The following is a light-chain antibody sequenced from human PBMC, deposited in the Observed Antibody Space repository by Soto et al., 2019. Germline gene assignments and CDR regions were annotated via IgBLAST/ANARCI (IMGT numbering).Light chain of an antibody. Sequence: IQLTQSPSSLSASVGDRVTITCRASLTISSYLNWYQQKSGKAPKLLISAASSLESGVPPRFSGSGSGTDFTLTITSLQPEDFATYYCQQSHSIPWTFGQGTKVDIK. V-gene: IGKV1-39*01. CDR1: LTISSY. J-gene: IGKJ1*01. CDR2: AAS. CDR3: QQSHSIPWT.